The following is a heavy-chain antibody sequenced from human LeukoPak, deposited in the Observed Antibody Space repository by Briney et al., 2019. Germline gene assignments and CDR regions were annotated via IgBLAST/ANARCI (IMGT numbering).Heavy chain of an antibody. D-gene: IGHD5-12*01. J-gene: IGHJ4*02. Sequence: SETLSLTCTVSGGTISGYYWNWIRQPAGKGLEWIGRIYVSESTNYNPSLKSRVTMYVDTSKNQFSLKMSSVTAADTAVYYCTRGQEGYDDYWGQGALVTVSS. V-gene: IGHV4-4*07. CDR3: TRGQEGYDDY. CDR2: IYVSEST. CDR1: GGTISGYY.